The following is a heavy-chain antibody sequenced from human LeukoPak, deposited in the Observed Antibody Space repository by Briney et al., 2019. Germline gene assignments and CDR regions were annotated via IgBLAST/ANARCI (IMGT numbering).Heavy chain of an antibody. CDR2: IYYSGST. CDR3: ARRGDYYYDSSGYYFDY. CDR1: GGSISSYY. Sequence: PSETLSLTCTVSGGSISSYYWSWIRQPPGKGLEWIGYIYYSGSTNYNPSLKSRVTISVDTSKNQFSLKLSSVTAADTAVYYCARRGDYYYDSSGYYFDYWGQGTLVTVSS. V-gene: IGHV4-59*08. D-gene: IGHD3-22*01. J-gene: IGHJ4*02.